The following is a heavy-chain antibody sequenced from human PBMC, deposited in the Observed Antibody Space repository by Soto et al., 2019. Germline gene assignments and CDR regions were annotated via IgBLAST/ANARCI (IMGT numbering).Heavy chain of an antibody. J-gene: IGHJ4*02. Sequence: ASVKVSCKASGYTFTSYGISWVRQAPGQGLEWMGWISAYNGNTNYAQKLQGRVTMTTDTSTSTAYMELRSLRSDDTAVYYCARSVYPYGSGSYYPSNYWGQGTLVTVSS. V-gene: IGHV1-18*04. CDR2: ISAYNGNT. CDR1: GYTFTSYG. D-gene: IGHD3-10*01. CDR3: ARSVYPYGSGSYYPSNY.